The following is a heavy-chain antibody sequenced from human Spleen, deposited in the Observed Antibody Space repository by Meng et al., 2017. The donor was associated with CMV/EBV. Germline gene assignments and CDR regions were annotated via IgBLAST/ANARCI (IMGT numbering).Heavy chain of an antibody. Sequence: LSSYTVAWHWFRQSPSCGLGWLGRTYYRLLWFNEYAVSVKSRINIKADTSKNQFSLQLDSVTPEDTAVYYCARDQVANRVWSNWFDPWGQGILVTVSS. CDR3: ARDQVANRVWSNWFDP. V-gene: IGHV6-1*01. CDR2: TYYRLLWFN. J-gene: IGHJ5*02. CDR1: LSSYTVA. D-gene: IGHD1/OR15-1a*01.